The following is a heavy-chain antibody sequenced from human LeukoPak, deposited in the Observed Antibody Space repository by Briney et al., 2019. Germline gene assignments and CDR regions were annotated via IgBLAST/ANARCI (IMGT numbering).Heavy chain of an antibody. Sequence: PSETLSLTCTVSGGSISSSSYYWGWIRQPPGKGLEWIGSIYYSGSTYYNPSLKSRVTISLDTSRHQFSLKLSSVTAADTAVYYCARVGAVAGHGDLDYWGQGTLVTVSS. CDR2: IYYSGST. CDR1: GGSISSSSYY. J-gene: IGHJ4*02. V-gene: IGHV4-39*07. CDR3: ARVGAVAGHGDLDY. D-gene: IGHD6-19*01.